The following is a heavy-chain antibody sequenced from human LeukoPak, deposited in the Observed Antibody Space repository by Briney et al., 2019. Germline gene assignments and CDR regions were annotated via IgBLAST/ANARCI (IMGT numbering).Heavy chain of an antibody. CDR2: IWYDGSKK. V-gene: IGHV3-33*01. CDR1: GFTFTSYG. Sequence: GRSLRLSCAASGFTFTSYGMNWVRQAPGKGLEWVALIWYDGSKKYYADSVKGRFTIPRDNSKSTLYLQMNSLRAEDTAVYSCARDNYGSAAYYYYGMDVWGQGTTVTVSS. D-gene: IGHD3-10*01. CDR3: ARDNYGSAAYYYYGMDV. J-gene: IGHJ6*02.